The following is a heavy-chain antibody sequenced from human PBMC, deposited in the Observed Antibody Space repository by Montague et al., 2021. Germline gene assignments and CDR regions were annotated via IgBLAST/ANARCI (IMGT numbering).Heavy chain of an antibody. Sequence: SETLSLTCTVSRSLITSDYYWGWLRQPPGKGLEWIGSVPHGGRTYNNPSLKSRVTISVDTSNNHSFLQLSSVTAADTARYYCARERDRYYYMDIWGKGTTITVSS. V-gene: IGHV4-38-2*02. CDR3: ARERDRYYYMDI. CDR1: RSLITSDYY. CDR2: VPHGGRT. J-gene: IGHJ6*03.